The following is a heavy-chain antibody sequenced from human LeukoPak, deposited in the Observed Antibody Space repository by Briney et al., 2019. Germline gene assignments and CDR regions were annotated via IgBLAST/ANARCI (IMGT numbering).Heavy chain of an antibody. D-gene: IGHD3-22*01. CDR3: ARRRGRFMIVVPQLSQDASDI. Sequence: SETLSLTCAVYGGSFSGYYWSWIRQPPGKGLEWIGEINHSGGTNYNPSLKSRVTISVDTSKNQFSLKLSSVTAADTAVYYCARRRGRFMIVVPQLSQDASDIWGQGTMVTVSS. J-gene: IGHJ3*02. CDR1: GGSFSGYY. V-gene: IGHV4-34*01. CDR2: INHSGGT.